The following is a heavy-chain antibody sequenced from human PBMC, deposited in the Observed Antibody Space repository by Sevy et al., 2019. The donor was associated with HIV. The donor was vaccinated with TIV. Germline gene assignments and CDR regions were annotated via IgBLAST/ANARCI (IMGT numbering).Heavy chain of an antibody. V-gene: IGHV3-33*08. CDR1: GFTFSAYG. D-gene: IGHD5-12*01. CDR3: ASGRARGAYSGYDGLDY. Sequence: GGSLRLSCAASGFTFSAYGMHWVRQAPGKGLEWLAVIWFDGTNKYYTESVKGRFTISRDNSKNRLYLQMNSLRAEDTAVYYCASGRARGAYSGYDGLDYWGPGTQVTVSS. CDR2: IWFDGTNK. J-gene: IGHJ4*02.